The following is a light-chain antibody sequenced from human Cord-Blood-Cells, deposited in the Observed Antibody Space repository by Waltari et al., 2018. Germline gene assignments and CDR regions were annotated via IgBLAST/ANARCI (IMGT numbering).Light chain of an antibody. CDR3: SSYTSSSTRV. CDR2: DGS. CDR1: SSDVGGSNY. V-gene: IGLV2-14*03. Sequence: QSALTQPASVSGSPGQSITISCPGTSSDVGGSNYVSWYQQHPGKAPKLRIYDGSNRPSGVSNLFSGSTSGNTASLTISGLQAEGGSDYYCSSYTSSSTRVFGGGTKLTVL. J-gene: IGLJ3*02.